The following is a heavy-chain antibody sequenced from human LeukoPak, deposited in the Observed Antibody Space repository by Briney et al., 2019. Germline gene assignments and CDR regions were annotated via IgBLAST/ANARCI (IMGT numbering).Heavy chain of an antibody. V-gene: IGHV4-34*01. CDR2: INHSGST. Sequence: SETLSLTCAVYGGSFSNYYWSWIRQPPGKGLEWIGEINHSGSTNYNPSLKSRVTISVDTSKNQFPLKLSSVTAADTAVYYCAIWPFRGVLYWGQGTLVTVSS. CDR1: GGSFSNYY. D-gene: IGHD3-10*01. CDR3: AIWPFRGVLY. J-gene: IGHJ4*02.